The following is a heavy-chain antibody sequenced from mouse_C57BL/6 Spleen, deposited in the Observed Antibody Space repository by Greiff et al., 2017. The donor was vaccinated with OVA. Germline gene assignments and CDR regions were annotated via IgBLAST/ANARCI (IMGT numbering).Heavy chain of an antibody. CDR2: INSDGGST. V-gene: IGHV5-2*01. D-gene: IGHD4-1*01. J-gene: IGHJ1*03. Sequence: EVKLMESGGGLVQPGESLKLSCESNEYEFPSHDMSWVRKTPEKRLELVAAINSDGGSTYYPDTMERRFIISRDNTKKALYLQMSSLRSEDTALYYCARRGTGTWYFDVWGTGTTVTVSS. CDR1: EYEFPSHD. CDR3: ARRGTGTWYFDV.